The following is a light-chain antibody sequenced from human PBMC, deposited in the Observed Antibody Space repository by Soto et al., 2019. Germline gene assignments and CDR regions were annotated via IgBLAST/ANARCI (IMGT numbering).Light chain of an antibody. CDR1: SSNIGAGYD. V-gene: IGLV1-40*01. J-gene: IGLJ3*02. CDR3: ATWDDNLNIWV. CDR2: GNS. Sequence: QLVLTQPPSVSGAPGQRVTISCTGSSSNIGAGYDVHWYQQLPGTAPKLLIYGNSNRPSGVPDRFSGSKSGTSASLAITGLQAEDEADYFCATWDDNLNIWVFGAGTKLTVL.